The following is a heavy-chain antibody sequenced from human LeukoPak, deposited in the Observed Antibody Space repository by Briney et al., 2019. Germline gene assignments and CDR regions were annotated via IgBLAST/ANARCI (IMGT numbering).Heavy chain of an antibody. J-gene: IGHJ4*02. CDR1: GFTFSSYA. D-gene: IGHD6-19*01. CDR3: ARDSGSSVAGTARN. V-gene: IGHV3-30-3*01. CDR2: ISYDGSNK. Sequence: VQPGRSLRLSCAASGFTFSSYAMQWVRQAPGKGLEWVAVISYDGSNKYYADSVKGRFTISRDNSKNTLYLQMNSLRAEDTAVYYCARDSGSSVAGTARNWGQGTLVTVSS.